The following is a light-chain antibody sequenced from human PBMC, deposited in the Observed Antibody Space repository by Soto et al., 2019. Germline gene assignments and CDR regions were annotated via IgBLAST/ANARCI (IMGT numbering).Light chain of an antibody. J-gene: IGKJ4*01. CDR1: QSVSSN. Sequence: EIVMTQSPATLSVSPGESATLSCRASQSVSSNLAWYQQKPGQAPRLLIYGASTRAPAIPARFSGSGSGTEFPLIISSLQSEDFAVYYCHQYNDWPLTFGGGTEVEIK. V-gene: IGKV3-15*01. CDR3: HQYNDWPLT. CDR2: GAS.